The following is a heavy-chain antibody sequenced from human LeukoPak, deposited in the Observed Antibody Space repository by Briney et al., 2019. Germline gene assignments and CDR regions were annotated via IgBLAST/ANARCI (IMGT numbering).Heavy chain of an antibody. J-gene: IGHJ4*02. CDR2: IIPIFGTA. CDR3: AREWGHDSSGYYYAY. Sequence: ASVKVSCKASGGTFSNYAISWVRQAPGQGLEWMGGIIPIFGTANYAQKFQGRVTITADESTSTAYMELSSLRSEDTAVYYCAREWGHDSSGYYYAYWGQGTLVTVSS. V-gene: IGHV1-69*13. CDR1: GGTFSNYA. D-gene: IGHD3-22*01.